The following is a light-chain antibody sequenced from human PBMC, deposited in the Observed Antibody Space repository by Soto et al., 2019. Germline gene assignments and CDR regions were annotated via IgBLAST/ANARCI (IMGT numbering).Light chain of an antibody. CDR3: LVWDSRSEHYV. Sequence: SYELTQSPSVSVAPGQTVSITCGGYNIGSKSVHWYQQKPGQAPVLVVYDDSDRRSGIPERSSGSNSGNTATLTITRVEAGDEADYHCLVWDSRSEHYVFGTGTKVT. CDR2: DDS. J-gene: IGLJ1*01. V-gene: IGLV3-21*02. CDR1: NIGSKS.